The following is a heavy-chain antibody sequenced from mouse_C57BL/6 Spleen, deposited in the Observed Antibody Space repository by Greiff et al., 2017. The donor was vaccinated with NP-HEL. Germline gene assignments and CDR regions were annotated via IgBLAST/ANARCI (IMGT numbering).Heavy chain of an antibody. D-gene: IGHD2-12*01. CDR1: GYTFTDYY. V-gene: IGHV1-19*01. Sequence: EVQLQQSGPVLVKPGASVKMSCKASGYTFTDYYMNWVKQSHGKSLEWIGVINPYNGGTSYNQTFKGKAILTVDKSTSTVYMELNSLTSEDSAVYYCDRSDYSNWYFDVWGTGTTVTVSS. CDR3: DRSDYSNWYFDV. J-gene: IGHJ1*03. CDR2: INPYNGGT.